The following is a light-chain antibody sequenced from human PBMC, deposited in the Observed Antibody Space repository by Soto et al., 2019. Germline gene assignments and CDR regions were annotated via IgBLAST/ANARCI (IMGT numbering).Light chain of an antibody. CDR1: QTISSW. CDR3: QQYYSYPSWT. V-gene: IGKV1-5*01. J-gene: IGKJ1*01. Sequence: DIQIAQSPSTLSVSIGYRVTVTCRSGQTISSWLAWCQQKPGKAPKLLIYSASTLQSGVPSRFSGSGSGTDFTLTISCLQSEDFATYYCQQYYSYPSWTFGQGTKVDIK. CDR2: SAS.